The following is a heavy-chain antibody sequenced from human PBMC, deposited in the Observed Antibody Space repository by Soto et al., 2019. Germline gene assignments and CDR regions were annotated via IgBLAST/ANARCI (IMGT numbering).Heavy chain of an antibody. Sequence: QMQLVESGGGVVQPGRSLRVSCEASGFIFSTYGMHWVRQAPGKGLEWVAVISYDGRNKYYADSVRGRFTISRDNSKNTLHLQMNRLRSEDTAVYYSAKDTATAITYYYFYGMDVWGQGPTVTVSS. CDR1: GFIFSTYG. CDR3: AKDTATAITYYYFYGMDV. CDR2: ISYDGRNK. D-gene: IGHD5-12*01. J-gene: IGHJ6*01. V-gene: IGHV3-30*18.